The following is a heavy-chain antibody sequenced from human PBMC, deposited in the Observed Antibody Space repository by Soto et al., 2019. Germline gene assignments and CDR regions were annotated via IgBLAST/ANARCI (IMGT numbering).Heavy chain of an antibody. CDR2: ISGSGGST. V-gene: IGHV3-23*01. D-gene: IGHD3-10*01. J-gene: IGHJ4*02. CDR3: SKDHGIYYGSGTY. Sequence: EVQLLESGGGLVQPGGSLRLSCAASGFTFSSYAMSWVRQAPGKGLEWVSAISGSGGSTYYADSVKGRFTISRDNSKNTLYLQMNSLRAEDTAVYYCSKDHGIYYGSGTYWGQGTLVTVSS. CDR1: GFTFSSYA.